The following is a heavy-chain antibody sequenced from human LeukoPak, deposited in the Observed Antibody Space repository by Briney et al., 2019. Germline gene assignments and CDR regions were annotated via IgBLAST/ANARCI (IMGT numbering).Heavy chain of an antibody. CDR2: VSSGGNS. CDR3: AKDRYSDNTGHHYENEY. Sequence: GGSLRLSCTASGFTFSSYGMSWVRQAPGKGLDWVSAVSSGGNSNYADSVTGRFTISRDNSKNTLYLQMNSLRAEDTAVYYCAKDRYSDNTGHHYENEYWGQGTLVTVSS. D-gene: IGHD3-22*01. V-gene: IGHV3-23*01. CDR1: GFTFSSYG. J-gene: IGHJ4*02.